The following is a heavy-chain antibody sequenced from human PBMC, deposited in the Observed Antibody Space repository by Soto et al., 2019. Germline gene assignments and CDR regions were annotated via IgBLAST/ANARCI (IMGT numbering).Heavy chain of an antibody. D-gene: IGHD6-13*01. CDR2: INHSGST. CDR1: GGSFSGYY. J-gene: IGHJ6*03. CDR3: ARGRPGIAAAGTNYYYYMDV. Sequence: SETLSLTCAVYGGSFSGYYWSWIRQPPGKGLEWIGEINHSGSTNYNPSLKSRVTISVDTSKNQFSLKLSCVTAADTAVYYCARGRPGIAAAGTNYYYYMDVWGKGTTVTVSS. V-gene: IGHV4-34*01.